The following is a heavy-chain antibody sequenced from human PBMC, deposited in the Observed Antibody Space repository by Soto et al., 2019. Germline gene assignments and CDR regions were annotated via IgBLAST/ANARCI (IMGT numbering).Heavy chain of an antibody. CDR3: ARGQAPAEQPGYYYYYGMDV. CDR1: GSTFSSYG. D-gene: IGHD2-2*01. Sequence: PGGSLRLSCAASGSTFSSYGMHWVRQAPGKGLEWVAVIWYDGSNKYYADSVKGRFTISRDNSKNTLYLQMNSLRAEDTAVYYCARGQAPAEQPGYYYYYGMDVWGQGTTVTVYS. J-gene: IGHJ6*02. V-gene: IGHV3-33*01. CDR2: IWYDGSNK.